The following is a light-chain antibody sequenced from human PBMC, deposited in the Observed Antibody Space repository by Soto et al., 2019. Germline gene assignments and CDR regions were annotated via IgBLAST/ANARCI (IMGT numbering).Light chain of an antibody. J-gene: IGKJ4*01. CDR2: DAS. CDR1: QSVSWY. Sequence: VLSQSPATLSLSQGERATLSCGASQSVSWYLAWYQQKPGQAPRLLIYDASNRATGIPARFSGSGSGTDFTLTISRLQPEDVAVYYCQQYYSTPPLTFGGGTKVDIK. CDR3: QQYYSTPPLT. V-gene: IGKV3-11*01.